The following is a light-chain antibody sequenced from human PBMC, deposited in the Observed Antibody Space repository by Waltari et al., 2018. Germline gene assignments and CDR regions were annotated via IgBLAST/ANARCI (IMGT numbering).Light chain of an antibody. Sequence: DIVMTQSPDSLAVSLGERATINCKSSQSVLYSSNNNNYLAWYQQKPGQSPKLLIYWASTRESWVPDRFSGSGSGTDFTLTISSLQAEDVAIYYCLQYYSTPPGTFGQGTKVEIK. CDR1: QSVLYSSNNNNY. CDR2: WAS. J-gene: IGKJ1*01. CDR3: LQYYSTPPGT. V-gene: IGKV4-1*01.